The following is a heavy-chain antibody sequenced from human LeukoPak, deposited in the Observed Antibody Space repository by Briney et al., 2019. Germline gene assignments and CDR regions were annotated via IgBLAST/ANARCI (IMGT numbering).Heavy chain of an antibody. J-gene: IGHJ5*02. D-gene: IGHD1-26*01. CDR3: TRLSGSYHPDP. V-gene: IGHV3-74*03. Sequence: GGSLRLSCAASGFTFSSSWMHRVRQAPGKGLVWVSHINSDGSSTTYADSVKGRFTISRDNAKNTLFLQMNSLRAEDTAVYYCTRLSGSYHPDPWGQGALVTVSS. CDR2: INSDGSST. CDR1: GFTFSSSW.